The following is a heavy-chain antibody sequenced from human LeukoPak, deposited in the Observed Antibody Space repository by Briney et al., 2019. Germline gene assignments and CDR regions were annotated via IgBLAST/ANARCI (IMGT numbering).Heavy chain of an antibody. Sequence: ASVTVSCTASGYTLTSYAIHWVHQAPGQRPEWMGWINTGNGNTKYSQKFQGRVTITRDTSANTAYMELSSLRFEDTAVYYCARGGSRMTTFYIIDYWGQGTLVTVSS. CDR2: INTGNGNT. J-gene: IGHJ4*02. V-gene: IGHV1-3*04. D-gene: IGHD4-11*01. CDR1: GYTLTSYA. CDR3: ARGGSRMTTFYIIDY.